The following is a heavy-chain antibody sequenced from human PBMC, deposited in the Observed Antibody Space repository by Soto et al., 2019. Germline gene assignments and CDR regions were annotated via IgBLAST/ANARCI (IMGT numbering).Heavy chain of an antibody. Sequence: QVQLVESGGGVVQPGRSLRLSCAASGFTFSSYVMYWARQAPGKGLEWVAVISYDGRNKHYADSVKGRFTISRDNSKNTLNLQMNSLRAEDTAVYYCARAGCDGGSCYTLVGLRYGMDVWGQGTTVTVSS. CDR2: ISYDGRNK. J-gene: IGHJ6*02. D-gene: IGHD2-15*01. CDR1: GFTFSSYV. CDR3: ARAGCDGGSCYTLVGLRYGMDV. V-gene: IGHV3-30-3*01.